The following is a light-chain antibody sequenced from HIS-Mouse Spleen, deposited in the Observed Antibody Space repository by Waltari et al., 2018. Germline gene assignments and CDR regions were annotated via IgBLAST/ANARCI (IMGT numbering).Light chain of an antibody. V-gene: IGLV3-10*01. CDR3: YSTDSSGNHRV. CDR2: EDS. J-gene: IGLJ2*01. Sequence: SYELTQPPPVSVSPGPTATITCTGDALPKKSAYWYQQKSGQAPVLVIYEDSKRPSGIPERFSGSSSGTMATLTISGAQVEDEADYYCYSTDSSGNHRVFGGGTKLTVL. CDR1: ALPKKS.